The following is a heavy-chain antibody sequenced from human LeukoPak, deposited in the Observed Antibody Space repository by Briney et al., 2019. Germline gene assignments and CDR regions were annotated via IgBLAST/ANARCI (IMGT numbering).Heavy chain of an antibody. Sequence: GGSLRLSCAASGVTFSNAWMTWVRQAPGRGLEWVGRSISRSEGVTTEYAAPVKGRFTISRDDSRNTVYLQMNSLKIEDTAVYYCSAYYNGRGDYWGQGTLVTVSS. CDR3: SAYYNGRGDY. V-gene: IGHV3-15*01. J-gene: IGHJ4*02. CDR2: SISRSEGVTT. D-gene: IGHD3-10*01. CDR1: GVTFSNAW.